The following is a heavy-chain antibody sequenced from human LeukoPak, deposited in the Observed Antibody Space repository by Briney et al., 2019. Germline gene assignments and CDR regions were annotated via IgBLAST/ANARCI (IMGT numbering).Heavy chain of an antibody. CDR1: GYTFTSYG. CDR3: ARDRGPKWEPPYDAFDI. J-gene: IGHJ3*02. V-gene: IGHV1-69*13. D-gene: IGHD1-26*01. Sequence: ASVKVSCKASGYTFTSYGISWVRQAPGQGLEWMGGIIPIFGTANYAQKFQGRVTITADESTSTAYMELSSLRSEDTAVYYCARDRGPKWEPPYDAFDIWGQGTMVTVSS. CDR2: IIPIFGTA.